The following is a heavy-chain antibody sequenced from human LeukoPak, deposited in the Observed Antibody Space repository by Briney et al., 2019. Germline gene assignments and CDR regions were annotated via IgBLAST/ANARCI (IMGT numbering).Heavy chain of an antibody. D-gene: IGHD3-10*01. CDR1: GYSMSSGYY. CDR2: IYHSGST. CDR3: ARGTGGYYANFDY. J-gene: IGHJ4*02. Sequence: TTSETLSLTCAVSGYSMSSGYYWGWIRQPPGKGLEWIGSIYHSGSTYYNPSLKSRVTISVDTSKNQFSLRLSSVTAADTAVYHCARGTGGYYANFDYWGQGTLVTVSS. V-gene: IGHV4-38-2*01.